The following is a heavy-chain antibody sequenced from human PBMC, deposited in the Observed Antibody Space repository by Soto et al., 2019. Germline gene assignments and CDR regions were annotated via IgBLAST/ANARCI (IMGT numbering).Heavy chain of an antibody. Sequence: GGSLRLSCSASGFTFSSYAMHWVRQAPGKGLEYVSAISSNGGSTYYADSVKGRFTISRDNSKNTLYLQMSSLRAEDTAVYYCVNAIQQANFVLYYYYGMDAWGQGTTVTVSS. CDR2: ISSNGGST. J-gene: IGHJ6*02. D-gene: IGHD6-13*01. V-gene: IGHV3-64D*06. CDR3: VNAIQQANFVLYYYYGMDA. CDR1: GFTFSSYA.